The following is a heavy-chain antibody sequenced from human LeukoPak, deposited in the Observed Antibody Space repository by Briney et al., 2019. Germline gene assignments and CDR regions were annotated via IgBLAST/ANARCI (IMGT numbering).Heavy chain of an antibody. CDR3: AKENYDFWSGFAYGMDV. V-gene: IGHV3-23*01. CDR2: ISGSGGST. J-gene: IGHJ6*02. D-gene: IGHD3-3*01. Sequence: PGGSLRLSCAASGFTFSSYAMSWVRQAPGKGLEWVSGISGSGGSTYYADSVKGRFTISRDNSKNTLYLQMNSLRAEDTAVYYCAKENYDFWSGFAYGMDVWGQGTTVTVSS. CDR1: GFTFSSYA.